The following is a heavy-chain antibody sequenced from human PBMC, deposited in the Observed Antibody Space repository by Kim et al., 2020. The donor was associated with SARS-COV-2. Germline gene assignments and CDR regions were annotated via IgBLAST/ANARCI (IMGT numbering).Heavy chain of an antibody. CDR1: GFTFSSYS. J-gene: IGHJ6*02. Sequence: GGSLRLSCAASGFTFSSYSMNWVRQAPGKGLEWVSSTSSSSSYIYYADSVKGRFTISRDNAKNSLYLQMNSLRAEDTAVYYCARGIYSSSSRGKGLYYYYYYGMDVWGQGTTVTVSS. CDR3: ARGIYSSSSRGKGLYYYYYYGMDV. D-gene: IGHD6-6*01. CDR2: TSSSSSYI. V-gene: IGHV3-21*01.